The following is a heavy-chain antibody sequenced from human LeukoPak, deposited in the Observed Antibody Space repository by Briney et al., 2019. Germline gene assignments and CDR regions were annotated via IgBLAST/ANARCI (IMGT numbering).Heavy chain of an antibody. CDR3: ARPPALNY. V-gene: IGHV3-48*03. J-gene: IGHJ4*02. CDR2: ISSSGRTI. Sequence: GGSLRLSCAASGFTFSSYERNWVRQAPGKGLEWVSYISSSGRTIYYADSVKGRFTISRDNAENSLYLQMNSLRAEDTAVYYCARPPALNYWGQGTLVTVSS. CDR1: GFTFSSYE. D-gene: IGHD3-9*01.